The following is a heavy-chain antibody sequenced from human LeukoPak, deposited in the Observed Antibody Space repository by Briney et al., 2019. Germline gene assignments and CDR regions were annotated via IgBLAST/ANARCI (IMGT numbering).Heavy chain of an antibody. CDR3: ARRGESTTYGDYRFDY. V-gene: IGHV3-23*01. CDR2: ISGSSGLT. Sequence: GGSLRLSCAASGFTFSNHAMSWVRQAPGRGLEWVSAISGSSGLTYYADSVKGRFTISRDNSKNTLFLQMNSLRAEDTAVYYCARRGESTTYGDYRFDYWGQGTLDTVSS. J-gene: IGHJ4*02. CDR1: GFTFSNHA. D-gene: IGHD4-17*01.